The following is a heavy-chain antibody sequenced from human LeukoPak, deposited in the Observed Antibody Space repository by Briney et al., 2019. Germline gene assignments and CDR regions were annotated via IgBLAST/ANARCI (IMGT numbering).Heavy chain of an antibody. J-gene: IGHJ4*02. CDR1: GYTFNRYG. CDR3: ASPGRDSEFLFDY. Sequence: ASVKVSCKASGYTFNRYGMNWVRQAPGHGLEWMGWINTNTGNPTYAQGFTGRFVFSLDTSVSTAYLQINNLKAEDTAVYYCASPGRDSEFLFDYWGQGTLVTVSS. D-gene: IGHD1-26*01. CDR2: INTNTGNP. V-gene: IGHV7-4-1*02.